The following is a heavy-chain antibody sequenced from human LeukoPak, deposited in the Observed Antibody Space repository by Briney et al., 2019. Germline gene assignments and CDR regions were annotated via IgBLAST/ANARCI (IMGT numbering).Heavy chain of an antibody. J-gene: IGHJ4*02. CDR3: AKAAIYDILTPFGD. CDR1: GFTFSSYG. CDR2: ISYDGSNK. Sequence: GGSLRLSCAASGFTFSSYGMHWVRQAPGKGLEWVVVISYDGSNKYYADSVKGRFTISRDNSKNTLYLQMNSLRAEDTAVYYCAKAAIYDILTPFGDWGQGTLVTVSS. V-gene: IGHV3-30*18. D-gene: IGHD3-9*01.